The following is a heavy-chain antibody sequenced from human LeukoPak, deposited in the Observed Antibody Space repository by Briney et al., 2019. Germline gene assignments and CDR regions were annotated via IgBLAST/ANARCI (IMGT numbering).Heavy chain of an antibody. V-gene: IGHV1-24*01. CDR3: ATAGVVEIVATTLYCFDY. Sequence: ASVKVSCKGSGYAFTNYYIHLLRQAPGKGLQWMGGLDLEDGEIIYAQKFQGRVAMTEDTTTETAYMELSSLRTEDTAVYYCATAGVVEIVATTLYCFDYWGQGTLVIVSS. CDR1: GYAFTNYY. CDR2: LDLEDGEI. D-gene: IGHD5-12*01. J-gene: IGHJ4*02.